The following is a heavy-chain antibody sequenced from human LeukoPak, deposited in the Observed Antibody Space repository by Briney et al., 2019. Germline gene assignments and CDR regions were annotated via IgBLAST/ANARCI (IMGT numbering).Heavy chain of an antibody. CDR3: ARGWAGIAAAGTGDY. CDR2: INHSGST. CDR1: GGSFSGYY. V-gene: IGHV4-34*01. Sequence: SETLSLTCAVYGGSFSGYYWSWIRQPPGKGLEWIGEINHSGSTNYNPSLKSRVTISVDTSKNQFSLKLSSVTAADTAVYYCARGWAGIAAAGTGDYWGQGTWSPSPQ. J-gene: IGHJ4*02. D-gene: IGHD6-13*01.